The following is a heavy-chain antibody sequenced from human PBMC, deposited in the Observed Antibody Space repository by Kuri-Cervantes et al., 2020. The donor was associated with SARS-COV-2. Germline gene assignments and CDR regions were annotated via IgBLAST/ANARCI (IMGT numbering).Heavy chain of an antibody. J-gene: IGHJ2*01. Sequence: GSLRPSCEVYGGSLSYYYWSWVRQPPGKGLEWIGEINHSGSTNYNPSLKSRVTISGDTSKNQFSLKLSSVTAADTAVYYCARAELGLGWFFDLWGRGTLVTVSS. CDR2: INHSGST. D-gene: IGHD6-13*01. CDR3: ARAELGLGWFFDL. V-gene: IGHV4-34*01. CDR1: GGSLSYYY.